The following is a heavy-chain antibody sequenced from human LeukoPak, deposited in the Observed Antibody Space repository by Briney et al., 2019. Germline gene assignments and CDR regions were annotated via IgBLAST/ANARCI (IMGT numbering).Heavy chain of an antibody. CDR3: AKNTVRSGYYFDY. CDR2: ISASATNT. V-gene: IGHV3-23*01. CDR1: GFAFNSYA. J-gene: IGHJ4*02. D-gene: IGHD3-22*01. Sequence: GGSLRPSCAASGFAFNSYAMSWVRQAPGKGLEWVSAISASATNTYYADSVKGRFTISRDNSKNTLYLQLSSLTAEDTALYFCAKNTVRSGYYFDYWGQGTLVTVSS.